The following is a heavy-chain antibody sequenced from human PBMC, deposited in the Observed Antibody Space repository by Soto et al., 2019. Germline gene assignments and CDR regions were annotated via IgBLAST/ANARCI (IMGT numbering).Heavy chain of an antibody. CDR3: AGSNHLLERGYYDFWSGYRPGSFDI. J-gene: IGHJ3*02. Sequence: PSETLSLTCTVSGGSISSYYWSWIRQPPGKGLEWIGYIYYSGSTNYNPSLKSRVTISVDTSKNQFSLKLSSVTAADTAVYYCAGSNHLLERGYYDFWSGYRPGSFDIWGQGTMVTVSS. V-gene: IGHV4-59*01. D-gene: IGHD3-3*01. CDR1: GGSISSYY. CDR2: IYYSGST.